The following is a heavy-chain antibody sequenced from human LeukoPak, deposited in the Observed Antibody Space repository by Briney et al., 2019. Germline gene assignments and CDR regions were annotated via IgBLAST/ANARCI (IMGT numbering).Heavy chain of an antibody. V-gene: IGHV4-59*01. CDR2: IYHSGST. Sequence: SETLSLTCTVSGGSISTYYWSWVRQPPGKGLEWIGEIYHSGSTNYNPSLKSRVTISVDTSKNQFSLKLSSVTAADTAVYYCARGRYSSSWYWAYYFDYWGQGTLVTVSS. CDR1: GGSISTYY. CDR3: ARGRYSSSWYWAYYFDY. J-gene: IGHJ4*02. D-gene: IGHD6-13*01.